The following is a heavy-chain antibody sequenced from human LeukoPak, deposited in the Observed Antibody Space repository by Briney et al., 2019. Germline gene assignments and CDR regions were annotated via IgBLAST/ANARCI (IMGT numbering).Heavy chain of an antibody. V-gene: IGHV4-34*01. J-gene: IGHJ6*02. D-gene: IGHD6-13*01. CDR3: ASLRYSSSWNYGMDV. Sequence: SETLSLTCAVYGGSFSGYYWSWIRQPPGKGLEWIGEINHSGSTNYNPSLKSRVTISVDTSKNQFSLKLSSVTAADTAVYYCASLRYSSSWNYGMDVWGQGTTVTVSS. CDR1: GGSFSGYY. CDR2: INHSGST.